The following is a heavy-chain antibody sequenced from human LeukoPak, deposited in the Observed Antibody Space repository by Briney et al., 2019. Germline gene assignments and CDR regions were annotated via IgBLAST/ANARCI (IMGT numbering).Heavy chain of an antibody. CDR2: IDKKDNLYAT. CDR3: TRDRGTYNWFDP. D-gene: IGHD2-15*01. J-gene: IGHJ5*02. V-gene: IGHV3-73*01. Sequence: GRSLRLSCAASGFTFSGSAVHWVRQSSGKGLEWVGHIDKKDNLYATAYAESVKGRFTISRDDSKDTAFLHMDSLKTEDTALYYCTRDRGTYNWFDPWGQGTLVTVSS. CDR1: GFTFSGSA.